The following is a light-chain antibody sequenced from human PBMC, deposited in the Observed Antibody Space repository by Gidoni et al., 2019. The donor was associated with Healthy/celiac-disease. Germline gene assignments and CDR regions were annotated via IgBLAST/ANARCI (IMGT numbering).Light chain of an antibody. J-gene: IGKJ5*01. V-gene: IGKV1-39*01. CDR2: AAS. CDR1: QSISSY. Sequence: DIQTTQSPSSLSASVGDRVTITCRASQSISSYLNWYQQKPGKAPKLLSYAASSLQSGVPSRFSGSGSGTYFTLTISSLQPEYFATYYCQQSYSTPPITFGQGTRLEIK. CDR3: QQSYSTPPIT.